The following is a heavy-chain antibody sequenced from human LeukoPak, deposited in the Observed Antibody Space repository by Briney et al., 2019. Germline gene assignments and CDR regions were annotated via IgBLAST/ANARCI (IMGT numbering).Heavy chain of an antibody. Sequence: PGGSLRLSCAASGFAFNSYEMNWVRQAPGKGLEWVSYISSRTNVRYYSDSVKGRFTISRDDAKNSLYLQMNGLRAEDTAVYYCSREVQIASPFDYWGQGTLVTVSS. CDR3: SREVQIASPFDY. V-gene: IGHV3-48*03. J-gene: IGHJ4*02. CDR1: GFAFNSYE. CDR2: ISSRTNVR.